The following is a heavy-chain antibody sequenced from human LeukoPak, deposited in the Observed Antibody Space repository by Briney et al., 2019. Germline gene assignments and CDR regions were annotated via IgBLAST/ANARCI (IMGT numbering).Heavy chain of an antibody. CDR1: GFTFSDYH. CDR3: ASSCSSSRFDY. V-gene: IGHV3-11*04. J-gene: IGHJ4*02. Sequence: GGSLRLSCTASGFTFSDYHMSWIRQAPGKWLEWVSYISSSGSKVYYADSVKGRFTISRDNAKNSLYLQMNSLRAEDTAVYYCASSCSSSRFDYWGQGTLVTVSS. CDR2: ISSSGSKV. D-gene: IGHD2-2*01.